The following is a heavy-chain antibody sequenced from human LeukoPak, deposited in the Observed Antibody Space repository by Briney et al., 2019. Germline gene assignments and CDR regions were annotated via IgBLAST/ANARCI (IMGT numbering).Heavy chain of an antibody. Sequence: GASLRLSCAASGFTFSSYWMHWVRQAPGKGLVWVSRIKSDGSSTSYADSVKGRFTISRDNAKSTLYLQMNSLRAEDTAVYYCGRGFYYGMDVWGQGTTVTVSS. CDR2: IKSDGSST. CDR3: GRGFYYGMDV. CDR1: GFTFSSYW. J-gene: IGHJ6*02. V-gene: IGHV3-74*01.